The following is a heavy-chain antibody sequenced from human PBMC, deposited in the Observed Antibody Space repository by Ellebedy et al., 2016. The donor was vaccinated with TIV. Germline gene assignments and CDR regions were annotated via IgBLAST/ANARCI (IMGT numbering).Heavy chain of an antibody. CDR1: GFTFSSYG. V-gene: IGHV3-33*08. Sequence: GGSLRLSCAASGFTFSSYGMHWVRQAPGKGLEWVAVIWYDGGNKYYVDSVKGRFTISRDNAKNSLYLQMNSLRAEDTAVYYCARDQGFYYYGMDVWGQGTTVTVSS. CDR3: ARDQGFYYYGMDV. J-gene: IGHJ6*02. CDR2: IWYDGGNK.